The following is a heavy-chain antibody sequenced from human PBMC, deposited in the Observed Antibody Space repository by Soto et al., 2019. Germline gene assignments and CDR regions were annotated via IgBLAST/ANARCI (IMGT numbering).Heavy chain of an antibody. V-gene: IGHV4-34*01. CDR3: ARGVGVAAQKGVPWFEP. J-gene: IGHJ5*02. D-gene: IGHD2-15*01. CDR2: INHSGST. Sequence: ASDTLSLTCAVYGGSFSGYYWSWIRQPPGKGLEWIGEINHSGSTNYNPSLKSRVTISVDTSKNQFSLKLSSVTAADTAVYYCARGVGVAAQKGVPWFEPWCQGTLVTVSS. CDR1: GGSFSGYY.